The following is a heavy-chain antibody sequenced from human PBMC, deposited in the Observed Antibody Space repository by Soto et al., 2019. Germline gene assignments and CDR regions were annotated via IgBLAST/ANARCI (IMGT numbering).Heavy chain of an antibody. D-gene: IGHD1-26*01. V-gene: IGHV1-18*01. CDR1: GYTFTSYG. CDR2: ISAYNGNT. J-gene: IGHJ5*02. CDR3: ARDRGIIVGATNHPSDP. Sequence: ASVKVSCKASGYTFTSYGISWVRQAPGQGLEWMGWISAYNGNTNYAQKLQGRVTMTTDTSTSTAYMELRSLRSDDTAVYYCARDRGIIVGATNHPSDPWGQGTLVTLSS.